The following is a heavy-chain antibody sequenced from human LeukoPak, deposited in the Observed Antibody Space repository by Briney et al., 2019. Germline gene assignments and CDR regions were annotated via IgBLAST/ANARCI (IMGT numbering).Heavy chain of an antibody. CDR3: ATEGGPPIERY. V-gene: IGHV3-23*01. CDR2: IGGRTDTT. Sequence: GGSLRLSCAASGFTFSSYAMSWVRQAPGKGLGWVSAIGGRTDTTYYADSVKGRFTISRDNSKNTLFLQMNSLRAEDTAVYYCATEGGPPIERYWGQGTLVTVSS. CDR1: GFTFSSYA. J-gene: IGHJ4*02. D-gene: IGHD2-15*01.